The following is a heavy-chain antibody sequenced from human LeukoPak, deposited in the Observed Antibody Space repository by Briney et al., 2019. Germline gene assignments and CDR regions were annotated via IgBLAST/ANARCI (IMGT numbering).Heavy chain of an antibody. CDR2: IGGGPT. CDR3: AEDSTAYNGVYDAFDL. CDR1: GFTFSNYV. D-gene: IGHD1-1*01. Sequence: GGSLRLSCAASGFTFSNYVMNWVRQAPGRGLEWVSAIGGGPTFYADSVEGRFTISRDDSKNIVYLLMNSLRADDTAVYYCAEDSTAYNGVYDAFDLWGQGTMVTVSS. V-gene: IGHV3-23*01. J-gene: IGHJ3*01.